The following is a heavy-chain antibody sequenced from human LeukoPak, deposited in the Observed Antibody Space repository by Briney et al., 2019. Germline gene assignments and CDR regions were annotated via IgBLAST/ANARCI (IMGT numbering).Heavy chain of an antibody. J-gene: IGHJ4*02. D-gene: IGHD6-13*01. CDR1: GYIITSYW. CDR2: IYPDDSAT. Sequence: GESLKIFCYGAGYIITSYWCGWVRQMPGRGLEWRVIIYPDDSATRYSPSFQDQVTISVDRTIRTSYQLWSSLKASDTAMYYCAGGITANYFDYWGQGTLVTVSS. V-gene: IGHV5-51*01. CDR3: AGGITANYFDY.